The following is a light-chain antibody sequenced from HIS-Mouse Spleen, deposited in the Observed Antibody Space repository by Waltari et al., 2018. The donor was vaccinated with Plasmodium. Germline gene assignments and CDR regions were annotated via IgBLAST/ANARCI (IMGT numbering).Light chain of an antibody. Sequence: SSELTQDPAVSVALGQTVRITSQGESLRSYYASWYPQKPGQAPVLVIYGKNNRPSGIPDRFSGSSSGNTASLTITGAQAEDEADYYCNSRDSSGNHQVFGGGTKLTVL. J-gene: IGLJ3*02. V-gene: IGLV3-19*01. CDR3: NSRDSSGNHQV. CDR1: SLRSYY. CDR2: GKN.